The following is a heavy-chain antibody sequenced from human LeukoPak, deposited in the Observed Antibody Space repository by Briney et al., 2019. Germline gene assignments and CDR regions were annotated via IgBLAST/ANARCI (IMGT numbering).Heavy chain of an antibody. CDR2: IKSKTDGGTT. CDR3: TTAIRWAVVIDY. Sequence: GGSLRLSCAASGFTFSNTWMSWVRQAPGKGLEWVGRIKSKTDGGTTDYAAPVKGRFSISRDDSEQTLYLQMNSLKTEDTAVYYCTTAIRWAVVIDYWGQGALVTVSS. CDR1: GFTFSNTW. V-gene: IGHV3-15*01. J-gene: IGHJ4*02. D-gene: IGHD3-22*01.